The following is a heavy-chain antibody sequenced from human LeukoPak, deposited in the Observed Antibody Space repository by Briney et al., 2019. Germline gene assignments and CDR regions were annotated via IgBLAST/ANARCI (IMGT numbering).Heavy chain of an antibody. V-gene: IGHV4-34*01. D-gene: IGHD3-16*02. CDR1: GGSFSGYY. Sequence: PSETLSLTCAVYGGSFSGYYWSWIRQPPGKGLEWIGEINHSGSTNYNPSLKSRVTMSVDTSMNQFSLKLSSVTAADTAVYYCAREMLYMYWIEPWGQGTLVTVSS. CDR3: AREMLYMYWIEP. CDR2: INHSGST. J-gene: IGHJ5*02.